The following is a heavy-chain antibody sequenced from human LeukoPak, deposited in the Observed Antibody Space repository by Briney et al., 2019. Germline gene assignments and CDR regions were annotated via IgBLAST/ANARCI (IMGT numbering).Heavy chain of an antibody. Sequence: GGSLRLSCAASGFTFSSYAMSWVRQAPGKGLEWVSAISGSGGSTYYADSVKGRLTISRDNSKNTLYLQMNSLRAEDTAVYYCAKDRSRDGYTDWGQGTLVTVSS. V-gene: IGHV3-23*01. CDR2: ISGSGGST. CDR3: AKDRSRDGYTD. CDR1: GFTFSSYA. D-gene: IGHD5-24*01. J-gene: IGHJ4*02.